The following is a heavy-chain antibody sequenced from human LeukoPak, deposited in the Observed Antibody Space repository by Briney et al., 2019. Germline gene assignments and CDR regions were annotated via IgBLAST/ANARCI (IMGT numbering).Heavy chain of an antibody. CDR2: ISGSGGST. Sequence: GGSLRLSCAASGFTFSSYAMSWVRQAPGKGLEWVSAISGSGGSTYYTDSVKGRFTISRDNSKNTLYLQMNSLRAEDTAVYYCAKNIVVVPAAIDYWGQGTLVTVSS. D-gene: IGHD2-2*01. J-gene: IGHJ4*02. CDR1: GFTFSSYA. CDR3: AKNIVVVPAAIDY. V-gene: IGHV3-23*01.